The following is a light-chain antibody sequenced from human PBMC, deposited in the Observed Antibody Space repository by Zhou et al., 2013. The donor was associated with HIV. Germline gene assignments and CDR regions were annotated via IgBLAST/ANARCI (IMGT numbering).Light chain of an antibody. Sequence: EIVLTQSPATLSLSPGERATLSCRASQSVSSYLAWYQQKPGQAPRLLIYDASNRATGIPARFSGSGSGTDFALTISSLQPEDFAIYYCQQYNDWPPITFGGGTKVEV. V-gene: IGKV3-11*01. CDR3: QQYNDWPPIT. CDR1: QSVSSY. J-gene: IGKJ4*01. CDR2: DAS.